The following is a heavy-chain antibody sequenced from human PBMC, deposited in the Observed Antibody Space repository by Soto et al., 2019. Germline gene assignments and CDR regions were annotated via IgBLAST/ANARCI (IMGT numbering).Heavy chain of an antibody. Sequence: EVQLLESGGGLVQPGGSLRLSCAASGFTFSSYAMSWVRQAPGKGLEWGSAISGSGGSTYYADSVKGRFTISRDNSKNTLYLQMNSLRAEDTAVYYCAKPSYCSGGSCYLYYYYGMDVWGQGTTVTVSS. CDR2: ISGSGGST. J-gene: IGHJ6*02. V-gene: IGHV3-23*01. CDR1: GFTFSSYA. CDR3: AKPSYCSGGSCYLYYYYGMDV. D-gene: IGHD2-15*01.